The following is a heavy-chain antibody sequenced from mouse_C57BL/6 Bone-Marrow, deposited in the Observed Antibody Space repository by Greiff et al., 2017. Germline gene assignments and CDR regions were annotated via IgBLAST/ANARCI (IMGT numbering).Heavy chain of an antibody. CDR3: ASYDGYYGSLAY. V-gene: IGHV7-3*01. J-gene: IGHJ3*01. CDR2: IRHKANGYTT. D-gene: IGHD2-3*01. Sequence: EVKVVESGGGLVQPGGSLSLSCEASGFTFTDYYMSWVRQPTGKALEWLGFIRHKANGYTTEYSASVKGRFTISRANSQSILVLRMNALRADDSATYICASYDGYYGSLAYWGQGTLVTVSA. CDR1: GFTFTDYY.